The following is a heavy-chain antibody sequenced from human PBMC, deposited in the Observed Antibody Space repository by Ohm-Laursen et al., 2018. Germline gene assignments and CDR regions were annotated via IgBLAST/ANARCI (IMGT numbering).Heavy chain of an antibody. Sequence: GASVKVSCKASGGTFSSYAISWVRQAPGQGLEWMGGIIPIFGTANYAQKFQGRVTITADESTSTAYMELSSLRSEDTAVYYCASSYDSSGYYNYWGQGTLVTVSS. V-gene: IGHV1-69*13. CDR2: IIPIFGTA. D-gene: IGHD3-22*01. J-gene: IGHJ4*02. CDR1: GGTFSSYA. CDR3: ASSYDSSGYYNY.